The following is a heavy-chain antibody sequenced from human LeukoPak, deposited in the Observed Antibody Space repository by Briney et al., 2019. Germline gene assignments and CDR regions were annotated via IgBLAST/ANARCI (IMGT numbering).Heavy chain of an antibody. CDR3: AREKNYYGSGSYYSPDWFDP. CDR2: ISSSGSTI. J-gene: IGHJ5*02. Sequence: TGGSLRLSCAASGFTFSSYEMNWVRQAPGKGLEWVSYISSSGSTIYYADSVKGRFTISRDNAKNSLYLQMNSLRAEDTAVYYCAREKNYYGSGSYYSPDWFDPWGQGTLVTVSS. D-gene: IGHD3-10*01. CDR1: GFTFSSYE. V-gene: IGHV3-48*03.